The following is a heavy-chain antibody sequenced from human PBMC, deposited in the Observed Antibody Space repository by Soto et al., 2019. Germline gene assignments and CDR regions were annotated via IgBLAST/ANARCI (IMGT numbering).Heavy chain of an antibody. Sequence: EVQLVESGGGLVQPGGSLRLSCAASGFTVSSNYLSWVRQAPGKGLEWVSVIYSGGSTYYADSVKGRFTISRHNPKNTLYLQMNSLRAEDPAVYYCARIGAAREPDYWGQGTLVTVSS. V-gene: IGHV3-53*04. CDR2: IYSGGST. J-gene: IGHJ4*02. D-gene: IGHD6-6*01. CDR1: GFTVSSNY. CDR3: ARIGAAREPDY.